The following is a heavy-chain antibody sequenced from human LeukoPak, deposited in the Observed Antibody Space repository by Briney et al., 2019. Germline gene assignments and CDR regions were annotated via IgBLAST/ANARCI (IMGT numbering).Heavy chain of an antibody. V-gene: IGHV3-7*01. D-gene: IGHD6-19*01. CDR3: ARDNPKYSSGPRDWFDP. CDR2: IKEDGSEK. J-gene: IGHJ5*02. Sequence: GGSLRLSCAASGFTFSSYWMSWVRQAPGKGLEWVANIKEDGSEKYYVDSVKGRFTISRDNAKNSLYLQMNSLRAEDTAVYYCARDNPKYSSGPRDWFDPWGQGTLVTVSS. CDR1: GFTFSSYW.